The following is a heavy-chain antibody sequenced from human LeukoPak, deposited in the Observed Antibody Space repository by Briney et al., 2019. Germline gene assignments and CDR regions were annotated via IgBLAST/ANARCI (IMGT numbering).Heavy chain of an antibody. CDR2: ISSSSSYI. D-gene: IGHD3-22*01. Sequence: GRSLRLSCAAPGSTFSSYSMNWVRQAPGKGLEWVSSISSSSSYIYYADSVKGRFTISRDNAKNSLYLQMNSLRAEDTAVYYCARERYYYDSSGFDYWGQGTLVTVSS. V-gene: IGHV3-21*01. CDR1: GSTFSSYS. CDR3: ARERYYYDSSGFDY. J-gene: IGHJ4*02.